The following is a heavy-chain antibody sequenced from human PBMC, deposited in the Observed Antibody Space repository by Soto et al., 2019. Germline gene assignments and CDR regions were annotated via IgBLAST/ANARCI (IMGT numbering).Heavy chain of an antibody. D-gene: IGHD3-22*01. V-gene: IGHV5-51*01. CDR2: IYPGDSDT. CDR3: ARNIGDSSGSGAFDI. CDR1: GDNFTSYW. Sequence: PXDSQKLSRKCFGDNFTSYWIGWVIKMPGKGLEWMGIIYPGDSDTRYSPSFQGQVTISADKSISTAYLQWSSLKASDTAMYYCARNIGDSSGSGAFDISGQGTMVTVSS. J-gene: IGHJ3*02.